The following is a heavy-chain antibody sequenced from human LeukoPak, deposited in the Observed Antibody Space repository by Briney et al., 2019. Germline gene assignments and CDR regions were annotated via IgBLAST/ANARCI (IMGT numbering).Heavy chain of an antibody. CDR3: AREAYSSDWYGPDY. J-gene: IGHJ4*02. Sequence: GGSLRLSCAASGFTFSTYWMHWVRQAPGKGLVWVSRITSDGSVTIYGDGSGTTYADSVKGRFTISRDNAKNTLYLQMDSLRAEDTAVYYCAREAYSSDWYGPDYWGQGTLGTVSA. CDR1: GFTFSTYW. V-gene: IGHV3-74*01. D-gene: IGHD6-13*01. CDR2: ITSDGSVTIYGDGSGT.